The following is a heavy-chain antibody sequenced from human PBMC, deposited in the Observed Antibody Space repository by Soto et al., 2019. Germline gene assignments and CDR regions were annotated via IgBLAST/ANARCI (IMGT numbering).Heavy chain of an antibody. CDR1: GGSFSGYY. D-gene: IGHD1-7*01. V-gene: IGHV4-34*01. CDR3: ARANWNYGGGYFFDY. Sequence: SETLSLTCAVYGGSFSGYYWSWIRQPPGKGLEWIGEINHSGSTNYNPSLKSRVTISVDTSKNQFSLKLSSVTAADTAVYYCARANWNYGGGYFFDYWGQGTLVTVSS. J-gene: IGHJ4*02. CDR2: INHSGST.